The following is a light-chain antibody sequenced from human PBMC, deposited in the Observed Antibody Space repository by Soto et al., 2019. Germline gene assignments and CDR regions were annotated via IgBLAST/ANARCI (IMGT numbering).Light chain of an antibody. CDR3: LHRSAWPPRLT. CDR1: RSVSSY. Sequence: EIVLTQSPATLSLSPGERATLSCGASRSVSSYLAWYQQKPGQAPRLLIYDASYRATGIPARFSGSGSGTDFPLTIRSPEPEDFAVYSGLHRSAWPPRLTFGGGPKVEIK. V-gene: IGKV3-11*01. J-gene: IGKJ4*01. CDR2: DAS.